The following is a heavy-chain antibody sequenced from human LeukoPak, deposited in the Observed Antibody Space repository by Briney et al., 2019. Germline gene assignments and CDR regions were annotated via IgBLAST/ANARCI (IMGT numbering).Heavy chain of an antibody. V-gene: IGHV3-7*01. Sequence: GGSLRLSCAASGFTVSSNYMSWVRQGPGKGLEWVANIKQDGSEKYYVDSVKGRFIVSRDNAKNSLFLQMNSLRAEDTGVYYCARVSYGAFDYWGQGTLVTVSS. J-gene: IGHJ4*02. D-gene: IGHD4-17*01. CDR1: GFTVSSNY. CDR2: IKQDGSEK. CDR3: ARVSYGAFDY.